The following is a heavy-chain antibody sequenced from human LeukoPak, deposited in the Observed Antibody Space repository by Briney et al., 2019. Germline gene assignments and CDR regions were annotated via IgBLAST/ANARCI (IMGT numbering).Heavy chain of an antibody. J-gene: IGHJ4*02. D-gene: IGHD6-13*01. Sequence: TSSETLSLTCTVSGGSISSYYWSWIRQPPGKGLEWIGYIYYSGTTNYNPSLKSRVTIPVDTSKNQFSLKLSSATAADTAVYYCARGVYIAAAQYGYWGQGTLVTVSS. V-gene: IGHV4-59*01. CDR1: GGSISSYY. CDR3: ARGVYIAAAQYGY. CDR2: IYYSGTT.